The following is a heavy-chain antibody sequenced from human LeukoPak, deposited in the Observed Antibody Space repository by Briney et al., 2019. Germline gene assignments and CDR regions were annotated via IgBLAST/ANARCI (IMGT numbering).Heavy chain of an antibody. D-gene: IGHD4-17*01. J-gene: IGHJ5*02. Sequence: ASVKVSCKASGYTFTGYYMHWVRQAPGQGLEWMGWINPNSGGTNYAQKFQGRVTMTRDTSISTAYMELRRLRSDATAVYYCARGASGVYTVTTSWFDPWGQGTLVTVSS. V-gene: IGHV1-2*02. CDR3: ARGASGVYTVTTSWFDP. CDR1: GYTFTGYY. CDR2: INPNSGGT.